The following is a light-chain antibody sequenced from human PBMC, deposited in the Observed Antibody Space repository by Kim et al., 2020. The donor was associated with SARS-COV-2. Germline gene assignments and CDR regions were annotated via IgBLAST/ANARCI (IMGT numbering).Light chain of an antibody. CDR1: PSVSSSY. CDR2: GAS. Sequence: EIVLTQSPGTLSLSPGERATLSCRASPSVSSSYLAWYQQKPGQAPRLLIYGASSRATGIPDRFSGSGSGTDFTLTISRLEPEDFAVYYCQQYGSSPPYTFGQGTKLEI. V-gene: IGKV3-20*01. J-gene: IGKJ2*01. CDR3: QQYGSSPPYT.